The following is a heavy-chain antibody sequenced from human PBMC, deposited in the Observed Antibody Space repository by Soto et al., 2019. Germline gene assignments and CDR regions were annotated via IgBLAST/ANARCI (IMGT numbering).Heavy chain of an antibody. Sequence: SGFTFSSYGMHWVRQAPGKGLEWVAVISYDGSNKYYADSVKGRFTISRDNSKNTLYLQMNSLRAEDTAVYYCAKYRGYSYGTYYYYGTDVWGQGTTVTVSS. J-gene: IGHJ6*02. D-gene: IGHD5-18*01. CDR1: GFTFSSYG. V-gene: IGHV3-30*18. CDR3: AKYRGYSYGTYYYYGTDV. CDR2: ISYDGSNK.